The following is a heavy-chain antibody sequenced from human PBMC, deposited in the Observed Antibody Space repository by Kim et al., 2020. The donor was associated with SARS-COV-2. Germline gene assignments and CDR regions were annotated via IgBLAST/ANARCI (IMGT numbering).Heavy chain of an antibody. D-gene: IGHD3-10*01. CDR3: ARLFGNGLDV. CDR2: T. Sequence: TRSAPSLQGQITISADKSISTAYLQVSSLKASDTAMYYCARLFGNGLDVWGQGTTVTVSS. V-gene: IGHV5-51*01. J-gene: IGHJ6*02.